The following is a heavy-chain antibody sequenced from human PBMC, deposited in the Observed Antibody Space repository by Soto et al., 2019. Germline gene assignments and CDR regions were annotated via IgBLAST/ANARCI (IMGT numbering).Heavy chain of an antibody. V-gene: IGHV3-23*01. CDR1: GFTFSSYA. J-gene: IGHJ6*02. CDR3: AKDLAAAIPLFYYYYGMDV. CDR2: ISGSGGST. D-gene: IGHD6-13*01. Sequence: GGSLRLSCAASGFTFSSYAMSWVRQAPGKGLEWVSAISGSGGSTYYADSVKGRFTISRDNSKNTLYLQMNSLRAEDTAVYYCAKDLAAAIPLFYYYYGMDVWGQGTTVTVSS.